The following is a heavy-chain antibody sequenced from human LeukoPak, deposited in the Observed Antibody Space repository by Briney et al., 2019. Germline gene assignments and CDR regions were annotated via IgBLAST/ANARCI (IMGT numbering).Heavy chain of an antibody. CDR3: ARGLATVVTH. V-gene: IGHV4-34*01. Sequence: SETLSLTCAVYGGSFSGYYWSWIRQPPWKGLEWIWEINHSGSTNYNPSLKSRVTISVDTSKNQFSLKLSSVTAADTAAYYCARGLATVVTHWGQGTLVTVSS. J-gene: IGHJ4*02. CDR1: GGSFSGYY. D-gene: IGHD4-23*01. CDR2: INHSGST.